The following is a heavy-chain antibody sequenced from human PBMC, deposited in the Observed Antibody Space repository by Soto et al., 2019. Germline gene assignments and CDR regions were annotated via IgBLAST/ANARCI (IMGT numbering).Heavy chain of an antibody. V-gene: IGHV1-18*01. Sequence: GASVKVSCKSSGYPFTHYGITWVRQAPGQGLEWMGWISPFNGNTNYGQTLQGRVTLTTDTSTSTVYMELRSLRSDDTAVYYCARDQSVDRSYYYGIDVWGQGTTVTVSS. CDR2: ISPFNGNT. J-gene: IGHJ6*02. CDR1: GYPFTHYG. CDR3: ARDQSVDRSYYYGIDV. D-gene: IGHD3-22*01.